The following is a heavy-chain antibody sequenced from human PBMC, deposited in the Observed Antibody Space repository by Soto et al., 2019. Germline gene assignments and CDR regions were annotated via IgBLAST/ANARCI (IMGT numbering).Heavy chain of an antibody. CDR3: AKMEPTMIVVVINSYFDY. Sequence: GASVKVSCKASGYTFTSYGISWVRQAPGQGLEWMGWISAYNGNTNYAQKLQGRATMTTDTSTSTAYMELRSLRSDDTAVYYCAKMEPTMIVVVINSYFDYWGQGTLVTVSS. J-gene: IGHJ4*02. V-gene: IGHV1-18*04. D-gene: IGHD3-22*01. CDR1: GYTFTSYG. CDR2: ISAYNGNT.